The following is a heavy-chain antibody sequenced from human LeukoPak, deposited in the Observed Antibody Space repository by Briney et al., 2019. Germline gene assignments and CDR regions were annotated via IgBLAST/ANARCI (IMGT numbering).Heavy chain of an antibody. CDR1: GYSFTSYW. J-gene: IGHJ1*01. V-gene: IGHV5-51*01. CDR2: IYPGDSDT. D-gene: IGHD3-22*01. Sequence: GESLKTSCKGSGYSFTSYWIAWVRQMPGKGLEWMGIIYPGDSDTRYSPSFQGQVTISADKSISTAYLQWSSLKASDTAMYYCARPESSGYWSAEYFQHWGQGTLVTVSS. CDR3: ARPESSGYWSAEYFQH.